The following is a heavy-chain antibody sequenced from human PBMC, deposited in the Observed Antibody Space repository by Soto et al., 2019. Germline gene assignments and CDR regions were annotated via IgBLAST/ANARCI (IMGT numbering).Heavy chain of an antibody. Sequence: GGSLRLSCAASGFSFSNYAMNWVRQAPGKGLELVSFISGSRNDGITKYVDSVKGRFTISRDNSKNTLYLQMSSLRAEDTAVYYSVQDPTDYGDNYRRQGTLVTVS. J-gene: IGHJ4*02. CDR2: ISGSRNDGIT. CDR1: GFSFSNYA. CDR3: VQDPTDYGDNY. D-gene: IGHD4-17*01. V-gene: IGHV3-23*01.